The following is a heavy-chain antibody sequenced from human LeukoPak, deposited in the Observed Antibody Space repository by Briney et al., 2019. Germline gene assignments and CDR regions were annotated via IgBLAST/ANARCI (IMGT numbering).Heavy chain of an antibody. CDR3: ARDLDTYGSGSYWLE. CDR2: ISGSSSSSDGGAI. CDR1: GFTFSTYS. V-gene: IGHV3-48*01. Sequence: GGSLRLSCTASGFTFSTYSMNWVRQAPGRGLEWVSYISGSSSSSDGGAIQYADSVKGRFTISRDNSKNTLYLQMNSLRAEDTAVYYCARDLDTYGSGSYWLEWGQGTLVTVSS. D-gene: IGHD3-10*01. J-gene: IGHJ4*02.